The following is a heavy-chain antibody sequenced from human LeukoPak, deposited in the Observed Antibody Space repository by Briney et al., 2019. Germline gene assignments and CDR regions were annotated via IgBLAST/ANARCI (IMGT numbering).Heavy chain of an antibody. CDR2: ISGSGGST. Sequence: PGGSLRLSCAASGFTFSSYAMSWVRQAPGKGVEWVSAISGSGGSTYYADSVKGRFTISRDNSKNTLYLQMNSLRAEDTAVYYCAKEGYCSGGSCYFPIDYWGQGTLVTVSS. J-gene: IGHJ4*02. CDR1: GFTFSSYA. CDR3: AKEGYCSGGSCYFPIDY. D-gene: IGHD2-15*01. V-gene: IGHV3-23*01.